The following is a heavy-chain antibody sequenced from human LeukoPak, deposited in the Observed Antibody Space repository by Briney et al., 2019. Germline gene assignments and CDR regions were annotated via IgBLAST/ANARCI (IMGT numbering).Heavy chain of an antibody. CDR3: AREGKRRLARDAFDI. D-gene: IGHD1-1*01. J-gene: IGHJ3*02. CDR2: INQDGSDK. V-gene: IGHV3-7*01. Sequence: GGSLRLSCAASGFTFSSYAMSWVRQAPGKGLELVASINQDGSDKYFADSLKGRFTVSRDNAKSSLYLQLNSLRAEDAAVYYCAREGKRRLARDAFDIWGQGTMVTVSS. CDR1: GFTFSSYA.